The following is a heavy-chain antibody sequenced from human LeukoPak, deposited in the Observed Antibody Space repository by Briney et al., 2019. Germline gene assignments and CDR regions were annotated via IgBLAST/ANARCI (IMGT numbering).Heavy chain of an antibody. CDR1: GFTFSNCG. V-gene: IGHV3-23*01. J-gene: IGHJ5*02. D-gene: IGHD3-10*01. CDR3: ASHYGSGSWNWLDP. Sequence: GGSLRLSCAASGFTFSNCGMSWVRQTPGRGWEWISAISGSGDSTYYADSVKGRFTISRDNYKNTLYLQMNSLRAEDTAVYYCASHYGSGSWNWLDPWGQGTLVTVSS. CDR2: ISGSGDST.